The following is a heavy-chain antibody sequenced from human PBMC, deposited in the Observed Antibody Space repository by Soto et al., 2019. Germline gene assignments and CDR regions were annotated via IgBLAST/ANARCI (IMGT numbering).Heavy chain of an antibody. V-gene: IGHV3-9*01. J-gene: IGHJ6*03. D-gene: IGHD3-16*01. CDR2: ISWNSGSI. CDR1: GFTFDDYA. CDR3: VKDDCLGTQYYYYMDV. Sequence: GGSLRLSCAASGFTFDDYAMHWVRQAPGKGLEWVSGISWNSGSIGYADSVKGRFTISRDNAKNSLYLQMNSLRAEDTALYYCVKDDCLGTQYYYYMDVWCKETTVTVSS.